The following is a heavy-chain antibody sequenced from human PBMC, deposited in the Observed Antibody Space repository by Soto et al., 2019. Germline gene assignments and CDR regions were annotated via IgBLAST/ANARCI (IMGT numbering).Heavy chain of an antibody. CDR2: ISGSGGST. CDR1: GFTFSSYA. J-gene: IGHJ4*02. Sequence: EVQLLESGGGLVQPGGSLRLSCAASGFTFSSYAMSWVRQAPGKGLEWVSAISGSGGSTYYADSVKGRFTISRDNSKNTLYRQMNSLRAEDTAVYYCAKGGSYYSSFGYWGQGTLVTVSS. V-gene: IGHV3-23*01. CDR3: AKGGSYYSSFGY. D-gene: IGHD1-26*01.